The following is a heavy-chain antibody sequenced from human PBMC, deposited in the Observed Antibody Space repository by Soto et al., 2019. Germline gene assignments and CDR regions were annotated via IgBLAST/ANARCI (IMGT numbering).Heavy chain of an antibody. CDR2: IYYSGST. J-gene: IGHJ2*01. V-gene: IGHV4-59*08. CDR3: ARFNWYFDL. CDR1: GFTFGYYA. Sequence: SSETLSLSCTGSGFTFGYYAMIWFRQAPGKGLEWIGYIYYSGSTNYNPSLKSRVTISVDTSKNQFSLKLSSVTAADTAVYYCARFNWYFDLWGRGTLVTVSS.